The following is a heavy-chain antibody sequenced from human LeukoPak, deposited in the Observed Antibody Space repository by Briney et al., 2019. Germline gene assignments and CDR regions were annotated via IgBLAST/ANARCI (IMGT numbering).Heavy chain of an antibody. J-gene: IGHJ3*02. CDR2: INAGNGNT. CDR3: ARDPRAHGDAFDI. CDR1: GYTFTIYA. Sequence: ASVKVSCKASGYTFTIYAIHWVRQAPGQRLEWMGWINAGNGNTKYSQKFQGRVTITRDTSASTAYMELSSLRSEDTAVYYCARDPRAHGDAFDIWGQGTMVTVSS. V-gene: IGHV1-3*01.